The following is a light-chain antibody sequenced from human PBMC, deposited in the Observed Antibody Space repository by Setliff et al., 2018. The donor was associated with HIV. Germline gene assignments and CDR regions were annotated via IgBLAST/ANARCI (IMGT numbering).Light chain of an antibody. CDR3: KSYTGSSPLYV. J-gene: IGLJ1*01. CDR1: SIGIYNY. Sequence: QSVLTQPASVSGSPGQSITISCTGTSIGIYNYVSWYQQHPGKAPKLMIYDVSERPSGVSRRFSASKSGNTASLTISGLQPEDEADYYCKSYTGSSPLYVFGAGTKVTVL. V-gene: IGLV2-14*03. CDR2: DVS.